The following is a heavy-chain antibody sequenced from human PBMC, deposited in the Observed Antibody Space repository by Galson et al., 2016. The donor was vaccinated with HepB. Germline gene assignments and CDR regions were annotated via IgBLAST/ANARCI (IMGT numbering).Heavy chain of an antibody. CDR3: ARGLPFHSSGWYFDS. CDR2: VSPNGNTK. Sequence: APGKGMEWVSYVSPNGNTKYYADSVKGRFSISKDNAKNSLSLQMTSLRDDDTAVYYCARGLPFHSSGWYFDSWGQGILVTVSS. J-gene: IGHJ4*02. V-gene: IGHV3-11*04. D-gene: IGHD6-19*01.